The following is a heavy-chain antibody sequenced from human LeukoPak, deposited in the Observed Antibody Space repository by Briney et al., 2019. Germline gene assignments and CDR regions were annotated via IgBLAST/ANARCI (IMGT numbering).Heavy chain of an antibody. D-gene: IGHD1-26*01. Sequence: GGSLRLSCAASGFTFSSYAMHWVRQAPGKGLEWVAVISYDGSNKYYADSVKGRFTVSRDNAKNSLYLQMNSLRAEDTAVYYCARDSFWVGATKAAPPPHDYWGQGTLVTVSS. V-gene: IGHV3-30-3*01. CDR2: ISYDGSNK. CDR3: ARDSFWVGATKAAPPPHDY. J-gene: IGHJ4*02. CDR1: GFTFSSYA.